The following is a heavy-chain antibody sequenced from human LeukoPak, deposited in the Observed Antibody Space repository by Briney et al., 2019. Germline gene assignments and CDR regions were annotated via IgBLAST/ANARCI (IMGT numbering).Heavy chain of an antibody. V-gene: IGHV4-59*12. CDR1: GGSISSYY. J-gene: IGHJ6*03. Sequence: SETLSLTCTVSGGSISSYYWSWIRQPPGKGLEWIGYISYSGSTNYNPSLKSRVTMSVDTSKNQFSLKLSSVTAADTAVYYCARDRGGYCSSTSCYTNYYYYYMDVWGKGTTVTVSS. D-gene: IGHD2-2*02. CDR3: ARDRGGYCSSTSCYTNYYYYYMDV. CDR2: ISYSGST.